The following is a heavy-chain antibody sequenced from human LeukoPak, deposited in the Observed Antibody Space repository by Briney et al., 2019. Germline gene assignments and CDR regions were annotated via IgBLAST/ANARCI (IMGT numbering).Heavy chain of an antibody. V-gene: IGHV3-48*03. D-gene: IGHD1-7*01. CDR2: ISSSGSTI. CDR1: GFTFSSYE. Sequence: PGGSLRLSCAASGFTFSSYEMNWVRQAPGKGLEWVSYISSSGSTIYYADSVKGRFTISRGNSKNTLFLQMNSLRAEDTAVYYCAKRRGLELLYYYYMDVWGKGTTVTVSS. J-gene: IGHJ6*03. CDR3: AKRRGLELLYYYYMDV.